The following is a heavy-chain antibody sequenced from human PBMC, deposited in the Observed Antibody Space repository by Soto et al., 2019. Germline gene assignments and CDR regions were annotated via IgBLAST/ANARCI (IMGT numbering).Heavy chain of an antibody. D-gene: IGHD3-16*01. Sequence: GSSVKVSCKASGYTFTAHYMHWVRQVPGQGLEWMGWVNPNSGDTKYAEKFQGRVTMTRDTSITTAYMELRRLRSDDTAMYYCARYTFGMWFDPWGQRTLVTVSS. V-gene: IGHV1-2*02. CDR1: GYTFTAHY. CDR3: ARYTFGMWFDP. J-gene: IGHJ5*02. CDR2: VNPNSGDT.